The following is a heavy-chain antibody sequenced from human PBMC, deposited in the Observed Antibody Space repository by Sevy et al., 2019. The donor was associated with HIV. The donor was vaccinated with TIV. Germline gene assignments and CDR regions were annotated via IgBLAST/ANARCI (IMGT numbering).Heavy chain of an antibody. CDR2: FDPDDGET. V-gene: IGHV1-24*01. CDR3: ATAREYYSDNSGYLDY. D-gene: IGHD3-22*01. J-gene: IGHJ4*02. CDR1: GYTLSELS. Sequence: ASVKVSCKVSGYTLSELSMHWVRQPPGKGLEWMGRFDPDDGETIFAQRFQGRVTMTEDTSADKAYMELSSLRSEDTAMYYCATAREYYSDNSGYLDYWGQGTPVTVSS.